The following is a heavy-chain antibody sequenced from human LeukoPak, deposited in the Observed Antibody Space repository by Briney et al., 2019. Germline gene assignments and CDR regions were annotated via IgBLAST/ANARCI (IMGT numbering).Heavy chain of an antibody. V-gene: IGHV1-69*05. D-gene: IGHD5-18*01. CDR3: ARDLRAGSYAFD. CDR2: IIPIFGTA. J-gene: IGHJ4*02. Sequence: SVKVSCKASGGTLSSYAISWVRQAPGQGLEWMGGIIPIFGTANYAQKFQGRVTITTDESTSTAYVELSSLRAEDTAIYYCARDLRAGSYAFDWGQGTLVTVSS. CDR1: GGTLSSYA.